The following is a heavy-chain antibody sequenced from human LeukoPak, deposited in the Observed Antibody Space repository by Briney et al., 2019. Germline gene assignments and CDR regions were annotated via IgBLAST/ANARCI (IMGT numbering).Heavy chain of an antibody. CDR1: GGSISSGGYS. D-gene: IGHD1-26*01. J-gene: IGHJ3*02. Sequence: SETLSLTCAVSGGSISSGGYSWSRIRQPPGKGLEWIGYIYHSGSTSYNPSLKSRVTMSVDRSNNQFSLKLSSVTAADTAVYYCARSGELRAFDIWGQGTMVTVSS. CDR3: ARSGELRAFDI. V-gene: IGHV4-30-2*01. CDR2: IYHSGST.